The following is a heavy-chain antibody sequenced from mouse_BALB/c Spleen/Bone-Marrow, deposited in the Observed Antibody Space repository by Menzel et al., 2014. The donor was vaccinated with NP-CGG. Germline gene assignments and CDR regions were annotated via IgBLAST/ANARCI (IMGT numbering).Heavy chain of an antibody. D-gene: IGHD2-10*02. J-gene: IGHJ4*01. CDR1: GFSLTSYG. Sequence: QVQLQQSGPGLVVPSQSLSITCTVSGFSLTSYGVHWVRQPPGKGLEWLVVIWSDGNTTYNSALKSRLSISKDNSKSQVFLKMNSLQTDDTAMYYCARNPYGNYAMDYWGQGTSVTVSS. CDR2: IWSDGNT. V-gene: IGHV2-6*02. CDR3: ARNPYGNYAMDY.